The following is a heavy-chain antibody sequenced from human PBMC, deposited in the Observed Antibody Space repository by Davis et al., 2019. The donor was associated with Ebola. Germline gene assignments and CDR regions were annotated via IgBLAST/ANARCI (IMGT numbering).Heavy chain of an antibody. Sequence: GESLKISCAASGFTFSSYAMSWVRQASGKGLEWVGRIRSKANSYATAYAASVKGRFTISRDNSKNTLYLQMNSLRAEDTAVYYCAKVHIVATSNNWFDPWGQGTLVTVSS. J-gene: IGHJ5*02. CDR2: IRSKANSYAT. D-gene: IGHD5-12*01. CDR3: AKVHIVATSNNWFDP. V-gene: IGHV3-73*01. CDR1: GFTFSSYA.